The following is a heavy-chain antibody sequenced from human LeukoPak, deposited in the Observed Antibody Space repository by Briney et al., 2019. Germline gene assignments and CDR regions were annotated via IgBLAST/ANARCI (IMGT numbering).Heavy chain of an antibody. CDR3: ARRRVVVIKSAFDI. V-gene: IGHV4-34*01. Sequence: SETLSLTCAVYGGSFSGYYWSWIRQPPGKGLEWIGEINHSGSTNHNPSLKSRVTISVDTSKNQFSLKLSSVTAADTAVYYCARRRVVVIKSAFDIWGQGTMVTVSS. CDR1: GGSFSGYY. J-gene: IGHJ3*02. D-gene: IGHD3-22*01. CDR2: INHSGST.